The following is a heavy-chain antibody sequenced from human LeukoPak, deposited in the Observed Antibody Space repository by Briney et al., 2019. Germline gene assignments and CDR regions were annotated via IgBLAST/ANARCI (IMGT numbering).Heavy chain of an antibody. J-gene: IGHJ5*02. CDR2: INDNGDGT. CDR3: AKAPHMVVVTASQFS. Sequence: GGSLRLSCAASGFTFSSYAMSWVRQAPGKGLKWVSTINDNGDGTYYADSVKGRFTISRDNSYNTVSLQMNSLRAEDTAVYYCAKAPHMVVVTASQFSWGQGTLVTVSS. CDR1: GFTFSSYA. D-gene: IGHD2-21*02. V-gene: IGHV3-23*01.